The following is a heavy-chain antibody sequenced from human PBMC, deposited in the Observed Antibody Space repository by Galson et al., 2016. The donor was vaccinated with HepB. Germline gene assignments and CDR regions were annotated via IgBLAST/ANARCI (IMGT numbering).Heavy chain of an antibody. CDR1: GFTFSTYA. CDR2: IKQDGNEK. Sequence: SLRLSCAASGFTFSTYAMSWVRQAPGKGLEWVANIKQDGNEKYYVDSVKGRFTISRDNSRNTLYLQMNSLRADDTAVYYCAGVPSGKRLDYWGQGTLVTVSS. J-gene: IGHJ4*02. V-gene: IGHV3-7*03. CDR3: AGVPSGKRLDY. D-gene: IGHD4-23*01.